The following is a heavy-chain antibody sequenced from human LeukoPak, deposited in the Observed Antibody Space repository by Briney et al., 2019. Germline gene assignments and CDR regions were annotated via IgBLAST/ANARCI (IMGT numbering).Heavy chain of an antibody. CDR2: IYYSGTT. Sequence: PSETLSLSCTVSGDSITSISSYYWSWIRQPPGKGLEWIGLIYYSGTTNYNPPLRSRVTISLDTSKNQFSLKLTSVTAADTAVYYCARQFDPWGQGTLVTVSS. V-gene: IGHV4-59*08. J-gene: IGHJ5*02. CDR1: GDSITSISSYY. CDR3: ARQFDP.